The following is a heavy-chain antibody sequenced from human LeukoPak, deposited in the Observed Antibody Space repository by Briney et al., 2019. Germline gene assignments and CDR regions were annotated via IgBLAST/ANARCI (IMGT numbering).Heavy chain of an antibody. CDR1: GYTLTELS. V-gene: IGHV1-24*01. CDR2: FDPEDGET. CDR3: ARGGGHIAVAGPYYFDY. Sequence: ASVKVFCKVSGYTLTELSMHWVRQAPGKGLEWMGGFDPEDGETIYAQKFQGRVTMTEDTSTDTAYMELSSLRSEDTAVYYCARGGGHIAVAGPYYFDYWGQGTLVTVSS. D-gene: IGHD6-19*01. J-gene: IGHJ4*02.